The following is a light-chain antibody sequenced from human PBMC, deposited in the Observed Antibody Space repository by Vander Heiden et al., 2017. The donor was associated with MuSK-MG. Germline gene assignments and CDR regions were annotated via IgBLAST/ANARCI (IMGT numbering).Light chain of an antibody. CDR3: QQGGNSPLT. CDR2: SGP. CDR1: LSLSSTS. J-gene: IGKJ4*01. V-gene: IGKV3-20*01. Sequence: IVLTQPAGPLSLSPGQRDTLSCRASLSLSSTSLAWYQQRAGQAPRLLFYSGPSRTTGIPDRFSDGGSGTDFTLTISRLEPEDFAVYYCQQGGNSPLTFGGGTKVEIK.